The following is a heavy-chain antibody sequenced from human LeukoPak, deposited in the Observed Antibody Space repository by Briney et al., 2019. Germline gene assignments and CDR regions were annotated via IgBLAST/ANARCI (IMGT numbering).Heavy chain of an antibody. V-gene: IGHV3-30*18. CDR3: AKGRGAFEI. CDR2: ISNDGSNK. Sequence: GGSLRLSCVASGFTFSSYGMHWVRQAPGKGLEWVAVISNDGSNKYYADSVKGRFTISRDNSKNTLYLQMNSLRAEDTAVYYGAKGRGAFEIWGQGTMVTVSS. D-gene: IGHD3-10*01. J-gene: IGHJ3*02. CDR1: GFTFSSYG.